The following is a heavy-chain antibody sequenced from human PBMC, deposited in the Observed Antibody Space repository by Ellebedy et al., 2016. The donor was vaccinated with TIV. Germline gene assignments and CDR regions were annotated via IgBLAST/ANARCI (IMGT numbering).Heavy chain of an antibody. Sequence: SETLSLXXAVSGAPSGHYFWSWIRQPPGKGLEGNGEVTHTGGTNYNPSLESRVTMSLDTSENQFSLKLNSVNVADTAVYYCARGFPAAWELAGAWGQGTLVTVSA. CDR2: VTHTGGT. J-gene: IGHJ4*02. CDR3: ARGFPAAWELAGA. CDR1: GAPSGHYF. D-gene: IGHD6-19*01. V-gene: IGHV4-34*01.